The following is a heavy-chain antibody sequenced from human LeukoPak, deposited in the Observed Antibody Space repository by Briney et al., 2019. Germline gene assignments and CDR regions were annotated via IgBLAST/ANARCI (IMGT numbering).Heavy chain of an antibody. J-gene: IGHJ6*02. D-gene: IGHD3-16*01. CDR2: ISGSTGRT. CDR3: AKANCGSECFYIMDV. Sequence: GGSLRLSCAASGFSSSNFAMNWVRQAPGKGLECVSSISGSTGRTYYADSVKGRFTTSRDDSKNTAYLEMNSLRAEDTALCFCAKANCGSECFYIMDVWGQGTMVTVSS. V-gene: IGHV3-23*01. CDR1: GFSSSNFA.